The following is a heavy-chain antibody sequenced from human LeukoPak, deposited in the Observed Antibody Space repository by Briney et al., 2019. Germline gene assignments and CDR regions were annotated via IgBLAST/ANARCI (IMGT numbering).Heavy chain of an antibody. V-gene: IGHV4-31*03. D-gene: IGHD2-8*01. CDR1: GGSISSGGYY. J-gene: IGHJ6*02. CDR3: ARDRVGLTYYGMDV. Sequence: PSQTLSLTCTVSGGSISSGGYYWSWIRQHPGMGLEWIGYIYYSGSTYYNPSLKSRVTISVDTSKNQFSLKLSSVTAADTAVYYYARDRVGLTYYGMDVWGQGTTVTISS. CDR2: IYYSGST.